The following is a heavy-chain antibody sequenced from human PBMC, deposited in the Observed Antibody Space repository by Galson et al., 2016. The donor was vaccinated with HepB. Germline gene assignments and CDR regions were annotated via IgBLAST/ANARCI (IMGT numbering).Heavy chain of an antibody. D-gene: IGHD1-26*01. V-gene: IGHV3-23*01. Sequence: SLRLSCAASGFAFSSYAMGWLRRAPGKGLECVATISTAGGYAYYADSVKGRLTISRDNSKNTLFLQMDSLRAEDTAVYFCASGDSGSHWRYYFDHWGQGTLVIVSS. J-gene: IGHJ4*02. CDR1: GFAFSSYA. CDR2: ISTAGGYA. CDR3: ASGDSGSHWRYYFDH.